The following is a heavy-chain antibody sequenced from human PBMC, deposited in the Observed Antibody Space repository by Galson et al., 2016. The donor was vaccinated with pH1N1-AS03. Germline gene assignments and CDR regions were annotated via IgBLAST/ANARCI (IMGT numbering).Heavy chain of an antibody. D-gene: IGHD1-26*01. CDR3: ARGGGSSLDY. CDR2: INPSSGGT. CDR1: GYTFSDYY. J-gene: IGHJ4*02. V-gene: IGHV1-2*02. Sequence: SVKVSCKASGYTFSDYYMHWVRQAPGQELEWMGWINPSSGGTKYTQKFQGRVTMTRDTSISTAYVELSRLTSDDTAVYFCARGGGSSLDYWGQGTLVPVSS.